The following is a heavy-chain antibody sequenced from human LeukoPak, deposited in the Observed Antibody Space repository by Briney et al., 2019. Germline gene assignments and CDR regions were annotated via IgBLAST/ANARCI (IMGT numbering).Heavy chain of an antibody. CDR3: AKSKKSSTSPNAVYYYYGMDV. D-gene: IGHD2-2*01. Sequence: PGGSLRLSCAASGFTFSSYAMSWVRQAPGKGLEWVSAISGSGGSTYYADSVKGRFTISRDNSKNTLYLQMNSLRAEDTAVYYCAKSKKSSTSPNAVYYYYGMDVWGQGTTVTVSS. J-gene: IGHJ6*02. CDR2: ISGSGGST. CDR1: GFTFSSYA. V-gene: IGHV3-23*01.